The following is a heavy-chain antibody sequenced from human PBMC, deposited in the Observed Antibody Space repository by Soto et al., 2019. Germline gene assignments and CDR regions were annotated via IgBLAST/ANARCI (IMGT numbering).Heavy chain of an antibody. V-gene: IGHV4-31*03. J-gene: IGHJ4*02. CDR2: IYYSGST. CDR3: ARVAKKTKYSSSSPNFDY. CDR1: GGSISSGGYY. D-gene: IGHD6-6*01. Sequence: SETLSLTCTVSGGSISSGGYYWSWIRQHPGKGLEWIGYIYYSGSTYYNPSLKSRVTISVDTSKNQFSLKLSSVTAADTAVYYCARVAKKTKYSSSSPNFDYWGQGTLVTVSS.